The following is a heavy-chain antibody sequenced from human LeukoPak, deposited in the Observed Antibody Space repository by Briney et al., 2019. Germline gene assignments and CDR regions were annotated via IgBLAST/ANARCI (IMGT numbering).Heavy chain of an antibody. J-gene: IGHJ6*03. CDR3: ARGHYDFWSGYYTYYYYCYMDV. V-gene: IGHV4-30-4*08. D-gene: IGHD3-3*01. CDR1: GGSISSGDYY. Sequence: SETLSLTCTVSGGSISSGDYYWSWIRQPPGKGLEWIGYIYYSGSTYYNPSLKSRVTISVDTSKNQFSLKLSSVTAADTAVYYCARGHYDFWSGYYTYYYYCYMDVWGKGTTVTVSS. CDR2: IYYSGST.